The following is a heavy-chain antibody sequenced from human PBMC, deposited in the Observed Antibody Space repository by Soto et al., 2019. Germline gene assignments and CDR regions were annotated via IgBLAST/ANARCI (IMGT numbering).Heavy chain of an antibody. V-gene: IGHV4-30-4*01. Sequence: QVQLQESGPGLVKPSQTLSLTCTVSGGSISSGDYYWSWIRQPPGKGLEWIGYIYYSGSTYYNPSLKIRVTISVNTSKNQFSLKLSSVTAADTAVYYCASYGGHGTTVTTLDYWGQGTLVTVSS. J-gene: IGHJ4*02. CDR1: GGSISSGDYY. CDR3: ASYGGHGTTVTTLDY. CDR2: IYYSGST. D-gene: IGHD4-17*01.